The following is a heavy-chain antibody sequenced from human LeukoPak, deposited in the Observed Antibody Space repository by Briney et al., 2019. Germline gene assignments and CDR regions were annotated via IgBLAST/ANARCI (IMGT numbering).Heavy chain of an antibody. J-gene: IGHJ4*02. CDR3: ARVGSGEFDY. Sequence: ASVNVSFKASGYTFTIYGISWVRPAPGQGREWMGWISAYNGNTNYAQKLQGRVTMTTDTSTSTAYMELRSLRSDDTAVYYCARVGSGEFDYWGQGTLVTVSS. D-gene: IGHD7-27*01. V-gene: IGHV1-18*01. CDR1: GYTFTIYG. CDR2: ISAYNGNT.